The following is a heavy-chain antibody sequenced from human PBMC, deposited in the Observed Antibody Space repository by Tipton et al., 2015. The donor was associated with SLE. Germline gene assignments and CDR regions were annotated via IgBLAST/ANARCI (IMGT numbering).Heavy chain of an antibody. CDR3: ARETSEGAFDAFDI. D-gene: IGHD1-26*01. CDR2: IYYSGST. Sequence: LRLSCTVSGGSISSSSYYWGWIRQPPGKGLEWIGSIYYSGSTYYNPSLKSRVTISVDTSKNQFSLKLSSVTAADTAVYYCARETSEGAFDAFDIWGQGTMVTVSS. J-gene: IGHJ3*02. V-gene: IGHV4-39*07. CDR1: GGSISSSSYY.